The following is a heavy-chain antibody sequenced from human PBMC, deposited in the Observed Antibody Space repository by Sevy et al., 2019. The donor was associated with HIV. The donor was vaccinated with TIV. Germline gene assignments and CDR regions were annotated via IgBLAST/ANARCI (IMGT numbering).Heavy chain of an antibody. CDR1: RYTFTDYY. V-gene: IGHV1-2*02. CDR2: INPNNGGT. D-gene: IGHD4-17*01. J-gene: IGHJ6*02. CDR3: ARLTTMPTSDDYGMDV. Sequence: ASVKVFCKAARYTFTDYYVHWVRQGPGQGLEWMGWINPNNGGTKYAQRFQGRVTMTRDTSINTAYMELGSLTSDDTAVYYCARLTTMPTSDDYGMDVWGQGTTVTVSS.